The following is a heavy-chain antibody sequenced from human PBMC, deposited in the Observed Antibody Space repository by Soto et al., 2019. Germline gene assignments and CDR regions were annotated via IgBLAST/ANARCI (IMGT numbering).Heavy chain of an antibody. D-gene: IGHD3-22*01. V-gene: IGHV1-8*01. Sequence: ASGKVSCKASGYTFTSYDINWVRQATGQGLEWMGWMNPNSGNTGYAQKFQGRVTMTRNTSISTAYMELSSLRSEDTAVYYCARWLPVRGYYGMDVWGQGTTVTVSS. CDR2: MNPNSGNT. CDR1: GYTFTSYD. J-gene: IGHJ6*02. CDR3: ARWLPVRGYYGMDV.